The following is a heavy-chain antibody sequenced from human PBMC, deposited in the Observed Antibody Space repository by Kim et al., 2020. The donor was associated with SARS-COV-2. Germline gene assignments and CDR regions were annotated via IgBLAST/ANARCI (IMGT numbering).Heavy chain of an antibody. Sequence: SNSAYADSVRDRFTIFRDNAKNMVSLQMNSLRAEDTAVYYCARDTDAFDIWGQGTMVTVSS. CDR2: SNS. J-gene: IGHJ3*02. V-gene: IGHV3-74*01. CDR3: ARDTDAFDI.